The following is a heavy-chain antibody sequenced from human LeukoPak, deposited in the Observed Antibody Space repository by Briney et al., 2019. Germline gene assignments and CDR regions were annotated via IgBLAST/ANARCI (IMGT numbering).Heavy chain of an antibody. J-gene: IGHJ5*02. CDR1: GASISSYY. D-gene: IGHD3-10*01. CDR3: ARGGYYGSGNDFRFDP. Sequence: SETLSLTCTVSGASISSYYWSWIRQPAGKGLEWIGYIYYSGSTNYKPSLKSRVTISVDTSKNQFSLKLSPVTAADTAVYYCARGGYYGSGNDFRFDPWGQGTLVTVSS. CDR2: IYYSGST. V-gene: IGHV4-59*01.